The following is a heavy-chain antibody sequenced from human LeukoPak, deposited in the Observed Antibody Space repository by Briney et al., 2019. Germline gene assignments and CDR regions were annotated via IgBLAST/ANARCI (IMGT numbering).Heavy chain of an antibody. CDR1: GYSISSGYY. V-gene: IGHV4-38-2*02. Sequence: PSETLSLTCTVSGYSISSGYYWGWIRQPPGKGLEWIGSIYHSGSTYYNPSLKSRVTISVDTSKNQFSLKLSSVTAADTAVYYCARGGLEMATISPFDYWGQGTLVTVSS. D-gene: IGHD5-24*01. J-gene: IGHJ4*02. CDR3: ARGGLEMATISPFDY. CDR2: IYHSGST.